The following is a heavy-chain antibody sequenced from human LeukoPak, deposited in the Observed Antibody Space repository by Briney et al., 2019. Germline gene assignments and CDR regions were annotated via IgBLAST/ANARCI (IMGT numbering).Heavy chain of an antibody. D-gene: IGHD3-16*01. V-gene: IGHV4-39*01. CDR3: SRTTGDSAIIAAH. CDR2: TSYSGST. Sequence: PAETLSLTRTVSGGSLNGCCCYWAWIRQTPGKDLEWIGSTSYSGSTHYNPSFKSRVTVSVDTSKNQFFLSLSSVTAADTAVYYCSRTTGDSAIIAAHWGQGTLVTVSS. CDR1: GGSLNGCCCY. J-gene: IGHJ4*02.